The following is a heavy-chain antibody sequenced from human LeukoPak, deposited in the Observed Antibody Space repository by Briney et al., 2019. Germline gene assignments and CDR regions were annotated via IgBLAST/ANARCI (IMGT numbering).Heavy chain of an antibody. D-gene: IGHD2-15*01. V-gene: IGHV5-51*01. CDR2: IYPGDSDI. CDR1: GYSFSNYW. CDR3: ARQEYCSGGSCYTWFDP. J-gene: IGHJ5*02. Sequence: GESLKISCKGSGYSFSNYWIGWVRHMPGKGLEWMGMIYPGDSDIRYSPSFQGQVTISADKSISTAYLQWSSLKASDTAMYYCARQEYCSGGSCYTWFDPWGQGTLVTVSS.